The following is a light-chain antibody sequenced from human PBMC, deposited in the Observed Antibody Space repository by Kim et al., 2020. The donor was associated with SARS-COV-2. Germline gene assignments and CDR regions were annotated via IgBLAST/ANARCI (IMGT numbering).Light chain of an antibody. CDR2: TAS. J-gene: IGKJ4*01. CDR3: QHYNGYPLT. V-gene: IGKV1-5*03. Sequence: DIQMTQSPSTLSASVGDRVTMTCRASQTINSWLAWYQQKPGKAPKLLIYTASTLQNGVPSRFSGSKSGTEFTLTISSLQPDDFATYYCQHYNGYPLTFGGGAKMYIK. CDR1: QTINSW.